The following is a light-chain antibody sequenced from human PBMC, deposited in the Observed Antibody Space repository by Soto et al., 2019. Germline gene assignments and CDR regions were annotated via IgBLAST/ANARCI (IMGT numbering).Light chain of an antibody. Sequence: IVLTQSPDTLSLSPGERATLSCRASQSVRAYLAWYQQKPGQAPRLLIYAASTRATGIPVRFSGSGSETEFTLTIRSLQSEESALYYCHQYNNWPWTFGQGTKGDIK. J-gene: IGKJ1*01. CDR2: AAS. CDR3: HQYNNWPWT. CDR1: QSVRAY. V-gene: IGKV3-15*01.